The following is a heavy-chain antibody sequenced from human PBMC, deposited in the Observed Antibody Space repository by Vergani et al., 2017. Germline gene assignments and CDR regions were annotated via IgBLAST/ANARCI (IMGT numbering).Heavy chain of an antibody. Sequence: QVQLPESGPGLVKPSQTLSLSCTVSGGSVRTSIGYYWTWIRQPAGKTLEWIGEIFSSGTTNYNPSFKNRVTMSVDTSKTQFSLKLNSVTAADAAVYYCARGSRAEGGSGPDKWGQGTLVTVSS. CDR1: GGSVRTSIGYY. D-gene: IGHD6-13*01. V-gene: IGHV4-61*02. J-gene: IGHJ4*02. CDR2: IFSSGTT. CDR3: ARGSRAEGGSGPDK.